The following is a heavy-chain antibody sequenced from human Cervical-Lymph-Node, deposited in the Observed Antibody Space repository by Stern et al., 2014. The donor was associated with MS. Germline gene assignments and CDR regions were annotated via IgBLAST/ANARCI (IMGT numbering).Heavy chain of an antibody. V-gene: IGHV3-73*02. CDR3: TKSSSWSLDY. J-gene: IGHJ4*02. D-gene: IGHD6-13*01. Sequence: VQLEESGGGLVQPGGSLKLSCAASGFTFSGSAMHWVRQASATGPEWVGSIRSKPNSYATAYAASVKGRFTISRDDSKNTAYLQMNSLKTEDTAMYYCTKSSSWSLDYWGQGTLVTVSS. CDR1: GFTFSGSA. CDR2: IRSKPNSYAT.